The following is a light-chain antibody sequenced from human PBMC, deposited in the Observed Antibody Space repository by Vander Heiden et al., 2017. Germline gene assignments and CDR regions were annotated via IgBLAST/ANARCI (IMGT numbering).Light chain of an antibody. Sequence: QSALTQPAPVSGSPGPSNTIPCTGTSSDVGGYNYVSWYQQPPGKAPKLMIYEVSNRPSGVSNRFSGSKSGNTASLTISGLQAEDEADYYCSSYTSSSTRVVFGGGTKLTVL. CDR2: EVS. V-gene: IGLV2-14*01. J-gene: IGLJ2*01. CDR1: SSDVGGYNY. CDR3: SSYTSSSTRVV.